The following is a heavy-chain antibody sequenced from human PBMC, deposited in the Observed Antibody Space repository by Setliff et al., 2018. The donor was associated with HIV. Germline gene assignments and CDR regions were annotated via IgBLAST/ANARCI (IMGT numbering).Heavy chain of an antibody. D-gene: IGHD6-6*01. J-gene: IGHJ4*02. CDR1: GYTFTSYY. V-gene: IGHV1-2*06. Sequence: GASVKVSCKASGYTFTSYYMHWVRQAPGQGLEWMGRINPNSGGTNYPQKFQGRVTMTRDTSTSTVYMELRSLRSEDTAVYYCARDKYSSSENFDYWGQGTLVTVSS. CDR3: ARDKYSSSENFDY. CDR2: INPNSGGT.